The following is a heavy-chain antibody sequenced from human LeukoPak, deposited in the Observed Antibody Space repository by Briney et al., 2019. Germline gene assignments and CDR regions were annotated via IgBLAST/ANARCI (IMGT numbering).Heavy chain of an antibody. V-gene: IGHV4-59*01. D-gene: IGHD3-16*01. J-gene: IGHJ3*02. CDR2: IHNSGNT. Sequence: PSETLSLTCSVYGGSLSCYYWTWIRQPPGKRLEWIGYIHNSGNTNYNPSLESRVTMSVDTSNDQFFLRLSPVTAADTAVYYCASRYASTTWSGVFDIWGQGTLVTVSS. CDR1: GGSLSCYY. CDR3: ASRYASTTWSGVFDI.